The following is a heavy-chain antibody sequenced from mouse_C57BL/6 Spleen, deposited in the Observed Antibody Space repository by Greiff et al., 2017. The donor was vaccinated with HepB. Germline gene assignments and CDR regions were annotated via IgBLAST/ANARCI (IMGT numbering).Heavy chain of an antibody. CDR1: GYAFTNYL. J-gene: IGHJ2*01. Sequence: VKLMESGAELVRPGTSVKVSCKASGYAFTNYLIEWVKQRPGQGLEWIGVINPGSGGTNYNEKFKGKATLTADKSSSTAYMQLSSLTSEDSAVYFCAREGAQATWDYWGQGTTLTVSS. D-gene: IGHD3-2*02. CDR3: AREGAQATWDY. V-gene: IGHV1-54*01. CDR2: INPGSGGT.